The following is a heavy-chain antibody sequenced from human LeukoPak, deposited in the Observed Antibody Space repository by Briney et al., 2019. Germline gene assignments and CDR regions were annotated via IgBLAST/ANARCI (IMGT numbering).Heavy chain of an antibody. V-gene: IGHV3-23*01. J-gene: IGHJ4*02. CDR3: AKGRRDSYGYYFDY. CDR2: ISGSGGST. CDR1: GLTFSSYA. D-gene: IGHD5-18*01. Sequence: GGSLRLSRAAAGLTFSSYAMSWVRQAPGKGLEWVSAISGSGGSTYYADSVKGRFTISRDNSKNTLYLQMNSLRAEDTAVYYCAKGRRDSYGYYFDYWGQGTLVTVSS.